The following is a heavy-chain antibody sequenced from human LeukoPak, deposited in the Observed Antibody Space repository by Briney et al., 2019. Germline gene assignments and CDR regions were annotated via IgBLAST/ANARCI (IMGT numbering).Heavy chain of an antibody. D-gene: IGHD6-13*01. J-gene: IGHJ4*02. Sequence: GRSLRLSCAASGFTFSSYGMHWVRQAPGKGLEWVSSISSSSSYIYYADSLKGRFTISRDNAKNSVFLQMDSLRAEDTAVYYCAREYSSNWYPFDYWGQGILVTVSS. CDR3: AREYSSNWYPFDY. CDR2: ISSSSSYI. CDR1: GFTFSSYG. V-gene: IGHV3-21*01.